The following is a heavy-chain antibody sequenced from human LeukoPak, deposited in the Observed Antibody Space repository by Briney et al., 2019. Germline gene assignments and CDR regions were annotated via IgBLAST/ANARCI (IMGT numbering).Heavy chain of an antibody. D-gene: IGHD2-2*01. V-gene: IGHV4-30-4*01. J-gene: IGHJ4*02. CDR1: GGSISSGDYY. CDR2: IYYSGST. CDR3: ASSYCSSTSCLKIFDY. Sequence: SETLSLTCTVSGGSISSGDYYWSWIRQPPGKGLEWIGYIYYSGSTYYNPSLKSRVTISVDTSKNQFSLKLSSVTAADTAVHYCASSYCSSTSCLKIFDYWGQGTLVTVSS.